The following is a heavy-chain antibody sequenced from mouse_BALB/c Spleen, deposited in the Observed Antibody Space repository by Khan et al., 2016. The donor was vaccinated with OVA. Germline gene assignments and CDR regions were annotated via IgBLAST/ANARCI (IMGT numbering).Heavy chain of an antibody. CDR1: GFTFSSYG. CDR2: ISSGGRYT. J-gene: IGHJ3*01. CDR3: AGEELQRGEGFAY. Sequence: EVQLQESGGDLVKPGGSLKLSCAASGFTFSSYGMSWVRQTPDKRLEWVATISSGGRYTYYPDSVKGRFTISRDNAKNTLYLQMSSLKSEDTAMYYCAGEELQRGEGFAYWGQGTLVTVSA. D-gene: IGHD1-1*01. V-gene: IGHV5-6*01.